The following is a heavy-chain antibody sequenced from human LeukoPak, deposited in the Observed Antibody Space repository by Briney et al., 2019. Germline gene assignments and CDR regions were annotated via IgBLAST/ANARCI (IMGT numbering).Heavy chain of an antibody. V-gene: IGHV4-61*02. CDR3: AREFGYAVTSLDY. CDR2: IYTGGTT. J-gene: IGHJ4*02. D-gene: IGHD4-17*01. Sequence: SETLSLTXTVSGGSISSGNYYWSWIRQPAGKGLEWIGRIYTGGTTHYNPSLKSRVTISVDTSKNQFSLKLSSVTAADTALYYCAREFGYAVTSLDYWGQGTLVTVSS. CDR1: GGSISSGNYY.